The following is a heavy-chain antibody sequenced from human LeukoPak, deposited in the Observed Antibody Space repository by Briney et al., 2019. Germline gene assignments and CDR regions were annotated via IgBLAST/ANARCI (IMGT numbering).Heavy chain of an antibody. CDR2: INTDESST. CDR3: TRGMRTTNYYYMDV. CDR1: GFTFGSYW. J-gene: IGHJ6*03. Sequence: GGSPRLSCAASGFTFGSYWMHWVRQAPGKGLVWVSRINTDESSTIYADSVKGRFTISRDNAKNTLYLQMNSLRADDTAVYYCTRGMRTTNYYYMDVWGKGTTITVSS. D-gene: IGHD1/OR15-1a*01. V-gene: IGHV3-74*01.